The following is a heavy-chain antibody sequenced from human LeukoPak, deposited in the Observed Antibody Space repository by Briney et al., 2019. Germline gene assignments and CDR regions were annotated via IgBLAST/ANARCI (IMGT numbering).Heavy chain of an antibody. Sequence: ASVKVSCKASGYTFTSYGISWVRQAPGQGLEWMGWIRAYNGNTNYAQKLQGRVTMTTDTSTSTAYMELRSLRSDDTAVCYCARVSFRWELLPYDFDYWGQGTLVTVSS. V-gene: IGHV1-18*01. CDR1: GYTFTSYG. J-gene: IGHJ4*02. CDR3: ARVSFRWELLPYDFDY. D-gene: IGHD1-26*01. CDR2: IRAYNGNT.